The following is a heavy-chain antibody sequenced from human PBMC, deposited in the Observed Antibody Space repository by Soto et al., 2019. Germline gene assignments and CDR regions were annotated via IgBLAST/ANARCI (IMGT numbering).Heavy chain of an antibody. CDR2: INAGSGNT. Sequence: QVPLVQSGAEVKKPGASVKVSCTASGYTFTHYAIHWVRHAPGQRLEWMGFINAGSGNTKYSQTFQGRPTFTKDTSASTAYMDLSSLRSEDTAIYYCARGLAADGAWGQGTLVTVSS. D-gene: IGHD6-13*01. J-gene: IGHJ5*02. CDR1: GYTFTHYA. CDR3: ARGLAADGA. V-gene: IGHV1-3*01.